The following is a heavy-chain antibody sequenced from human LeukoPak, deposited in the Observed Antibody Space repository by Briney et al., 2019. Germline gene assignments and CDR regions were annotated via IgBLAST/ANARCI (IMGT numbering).Heavy chain of an antibody. V-gene: IGHV1-69*05. CDR1: GGTFSSYA. D-gene: IGHD5-12*01. CDR2: IIPIFGTA. J-gene: IGHJ4*02. Sequence: ASVKVSCKASGGTFSSYAISWVRQAPGQGLEGMGRIIPIFGTANYAQKFQGRVTITTDESTSTAYMELSSLRSEDTAVYYCAISRNIVATTFDYCGQGTLVTVSP. CDR3: AISRNIVATTFDY.